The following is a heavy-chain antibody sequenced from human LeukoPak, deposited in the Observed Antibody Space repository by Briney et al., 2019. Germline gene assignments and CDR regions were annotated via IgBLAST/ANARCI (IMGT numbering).Heavy chain of an antibody. CDR2: IIPIFGKA. CDR1: GGTFSSYA. V-gene: IGHV1-69*13. Sequence: GASVKVSCKASGGTFSSYAISWGRQAPGQGLEWMGGIIPIFGKANYAQKFQGRVTSTADESTSTAYMELSSLRSEDTAVYYCARENRYYYDSSGYYPLDYWGQGTLVTVSS. CDR3: ARENRYYYDSSGYYPLDY. D-gene: IGHD3-22*01. J-gene: IGHJ4*02.